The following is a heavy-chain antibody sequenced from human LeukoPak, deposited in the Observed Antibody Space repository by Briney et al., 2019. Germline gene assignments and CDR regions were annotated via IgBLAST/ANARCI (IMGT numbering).Heavy chain of an antibody. Sequence: SETLSLTYTVSGGSISSGSYYWSWIRQPAGKGLEWIGRIYTSGSTNYNPSLKIRVTISVDTSKNQFSLKLRSVTAADTAVYYCARPGGSSHDYGDYGWYFDLWGRGTLVTVSS. CDR3: ARPGGSSHDYGDYGWYFDL. CDR2: IYTSGST. J-gene: IGHJ2*01. CDR1: GGSISSGSYY. D-gene: IGHD4-17*01. V-gene: IGHV4-61*02.